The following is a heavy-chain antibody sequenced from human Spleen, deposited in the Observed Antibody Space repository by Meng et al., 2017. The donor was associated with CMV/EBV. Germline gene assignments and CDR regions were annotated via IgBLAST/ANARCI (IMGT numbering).Heavy chain of an antibody. CDR2: ISAYHGKT. V-gene: IGHV1-18*04. D-gene: IGHD2-2*01. CDR1: GYTFRNYG. Sequence: ASGYTFRNYGITWVRQAPGQGLEWMGWISAYHGKTNYAQKLQDRVTMTTDTSTSTAYMELRSLTSDDTAVYYCARDRDTSTWGDFENWGQGTLVTVS. CDR3: ARDRDTSTWGDFEN. J-gene: IGHJ4*02.